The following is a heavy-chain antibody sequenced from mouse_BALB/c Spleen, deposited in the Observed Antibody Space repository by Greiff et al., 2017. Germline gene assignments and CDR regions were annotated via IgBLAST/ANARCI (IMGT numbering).Heavy chain of an antibody. V-gene: IGHV1S81*02. Sequence: VKLQQPGAELVKPGASVKLSCKASGYTFTSYYMYWVKQRPGQGLEWIGGINPSNGGTNFNEKFKSKATLTVDKSSSTAYMQLSSLTSEDSAVYYCTREGYDGYAMDYWGQGTSVTVSS. CDR1: GYTFTSYY. D-gene: IGHD2-2*01. J-gene: IGHJ4*01. CDR2: INPSNGGT. CDR3: TREGYDGYAMDY.